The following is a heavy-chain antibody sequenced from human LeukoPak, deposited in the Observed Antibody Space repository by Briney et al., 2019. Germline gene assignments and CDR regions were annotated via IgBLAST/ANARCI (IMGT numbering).Heavy chain of an antibody. D-gene: IGHD3-22*01. Sequence: SVKVSCKASGGTFSSYAISWVRQAPGQGLEWMGRIIPILGIANYAQKFQGRVTMTEDTSTDTAYMELSSLRSEDTAVYYCATDWDYDSSGYYALDAFDIWGQGTMVTVSS. J-gene: IGHJ3*02. CDR1: GGTFSSYA. CDR3: ATDWDYDSSGYYALDAFDI. V-gene: IGHV1-69*04. CDR2: IIPILGIA.